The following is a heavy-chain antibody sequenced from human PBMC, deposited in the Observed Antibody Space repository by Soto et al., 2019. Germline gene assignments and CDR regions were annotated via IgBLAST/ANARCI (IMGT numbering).Heavy chain of an antibody. J-gene: IGHJ2*01. Sequence: QVQLQESGPGLVKPSETLSLTCTVSGGSVSSGSYYWSWIRQPPGKGLEWIGYIYYSGSTNYNPSLTSRVTISVDTSKNQFSLKLSSVTAADTAVYYCAGIVVVTATTYWYFDLWGRGTLVTVSS. V-gene: IGHV4-61*01. D-gene: IGHD2-21*02. CDR2: IYYSGST. CDR3: AGIVVVTATTYWYFDL. CDR1: GGSVSSGSYY.